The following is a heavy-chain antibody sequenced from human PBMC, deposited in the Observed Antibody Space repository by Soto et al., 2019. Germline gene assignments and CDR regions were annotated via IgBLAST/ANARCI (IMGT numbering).Heavy chain of an antibody. CDR2: TYYRSKWYN. CDR3: ARDDYSYDSSGYSPRAFDI. D-gene: IGHD3-22*01. J-gene: IGHJ3*02. Sequence: SPTLSLTCAISGDSVSSNSAAWNWIRQSPSRGLEWLGRTYYRSKWYNDYAVSVKSRITINPDTSKNQFSLQLNSVTPEDTAVYYCARDDYSYDSSGYSPRAFDIWGQGTMVTVSS. V-gene: IGHV6-1*01. CDR1: GDSVSSNSAA.